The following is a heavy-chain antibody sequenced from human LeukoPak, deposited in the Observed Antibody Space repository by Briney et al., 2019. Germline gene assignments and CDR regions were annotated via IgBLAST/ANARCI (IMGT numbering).Heavy chain of an antibody. J-gene: IGHJ5*02. CDR2: INHSGST. CDR1: GYSISSGYY. D-gene: IGHD4-17*01. Sequence: PSETLSLTCTVSGYSISSGYYWAWIRQPPGKGLEWIGEINHSGSTNYNPSLKSRVTISVDTSKNQFSLKLSSVTAADTAVYYCATLGLRRNWFDPWGRGTLVTVSS. V-gene: IGHV4-38-2*02. CDR3: ATLGLRRNWFDP.